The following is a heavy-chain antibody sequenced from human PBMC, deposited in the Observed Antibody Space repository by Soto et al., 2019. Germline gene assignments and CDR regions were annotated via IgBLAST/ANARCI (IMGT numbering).Heavy chain of an antibody. Sequence: EVQLVESGGGLVKPGGSLRLSCAASGFTFSRYGMNWLRQAPGKGLEWVASISSSTSYVYYADSVKGRFSTSRDNPKNILYLEMYGLRTEDTAVYYCARDPSEGRVGNWFESWGQGTLVTVSS. J-gene: IGHJ5*01. V-gene: IGHV3-21*02. CDR2: ISSSTSYV. CDR1: GFTFSRYG. CDR3: ARDPSEGRVGNWFES. D-gene: IGHD2-2*01.